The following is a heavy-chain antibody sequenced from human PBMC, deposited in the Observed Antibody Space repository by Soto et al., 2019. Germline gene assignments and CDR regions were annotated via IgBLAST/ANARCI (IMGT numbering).Heavy chain of an antibody. CDR1: GFTFNTYF. V-gene: IGHV1-18*01. Sequence: HVQLLQSGGELKKPGASVKVSCNTSGFTFNTYFISWVRQAPGQGLEWMGWISPYNGNTKYGEKFQGRVTMTTDTITRTAYMELRNLRIDDTDVYYCARDTSNSFDYWGQGTLVNVSS. J-gene: IGHJ4*02. CDR3: ARDTSNSFDY. D-gene: IGHD2-2*01. CDR2: ISPYNGNT.